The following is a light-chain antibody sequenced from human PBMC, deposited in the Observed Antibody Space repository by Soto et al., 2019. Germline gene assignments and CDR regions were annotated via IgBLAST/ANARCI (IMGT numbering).Light chain of an antibody. CDR3: QQYYVWNT. V-gene: IGKV3D-15*01. CDR2: DAS. CDR1: QSVDSK. Sequence: VMTQSPATLSVSPGERAIFSCRASQSVDSKLAWYQQKPGQAPRLLIYDASTRATGIPARFSGSGSGTEFTLTITSLQSEDFAIYYWQQYYVWNTFRGGTKV. J-gene: IGKJ4*01.